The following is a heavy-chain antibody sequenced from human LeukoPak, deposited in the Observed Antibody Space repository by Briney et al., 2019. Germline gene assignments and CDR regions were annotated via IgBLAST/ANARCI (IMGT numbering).Heavy chain of an antibody. CDR2: ISSTSSYI. D-gene: IGHD6-13*01. Sequence: GGSLRLSFAASGFTFISYSMNWVRQAPAKGLQWVSSISSTSSYIYYADSVKGRFTISRDNAKNSLYLQMNSLRAEDTALYYCAKDGAAAGHYYYYYMDVWGKGTTVTISS. J-gene: IGHJ6*03. CDR1: GFTFISYS. CDR3: AKDGAAAGHYYYYYMDV. V-gene: IGHV3-21*04.